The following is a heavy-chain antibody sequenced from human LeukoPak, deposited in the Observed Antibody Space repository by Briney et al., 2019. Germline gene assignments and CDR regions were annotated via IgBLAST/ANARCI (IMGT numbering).Heavy chain of an antibody. Sequence: GGSLRLSCAASGSTFSSYWMSWVRQAPGKGLEWVANIKQDGSEKYYVDSVKGRFTISRDNAKNSLYLQMNSLRAEDTAVYYCARAYMVYFDYWGQGTLVTVSS. D-gene: IGHD3-10*01. CDR2: IKQDGSEK. J-gene: IGHJ4*02. CDR3: ARAYMVYFDY. CDR1: GSTFSSYW. V-gene: IGHV3-7*01.